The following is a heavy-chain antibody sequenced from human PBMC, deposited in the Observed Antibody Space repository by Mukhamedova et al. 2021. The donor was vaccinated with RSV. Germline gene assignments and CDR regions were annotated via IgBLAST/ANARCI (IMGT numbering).Heavy chain of an antibody. CDR3: ARDPGPGY. V-gene: IGHV3-30*03. CDR1: SNHA. J-gene: IGHJ4*02. Sequence: SNHAMHWVRQTPGKGLEWVAAITFDGSNEYYADSVKGLFTISRDNSKNTLYMQMSSLRVEDTAVYYCARDPGPGYWGQGTLVTV. CDR2: ITFDGSNE.